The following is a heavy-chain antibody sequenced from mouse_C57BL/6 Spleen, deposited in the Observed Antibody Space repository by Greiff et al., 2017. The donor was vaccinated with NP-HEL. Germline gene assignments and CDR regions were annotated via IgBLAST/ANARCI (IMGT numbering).Heavy chain of an antibody. J-gene: IGHJ2*01. CDR3: ARYKDYDYIDY. CDR1: GFTFTDYY. V-gene: IGHV7-3*01. CDR2: IRNKANGYTT. D-gene: IGHD2-4*01. Sequence: EVKVVESGGGLVQPGGSLSLSCAASGFTFTDYYMSWVRQPPGKALEWLGFIRNKANGYTTEYSASVKGRFTISRDNSQSILYLQMNALRAEDSATYYCARYKDYDYIDYWGQGTTLTVSS.